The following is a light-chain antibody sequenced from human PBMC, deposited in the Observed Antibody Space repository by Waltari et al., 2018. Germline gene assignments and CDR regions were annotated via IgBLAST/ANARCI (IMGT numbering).Light chain of an antibody. CDR1: NSNMGTNH. Sequence: QSVLTQPPSVSAAPGQTVTISCSGSNSNMGTNHASWYRQVPGRPPKLLIYDNDSRPSGIPGRFSGSKSATSATLDITGLQTGDEAGYYCATWDSGPKAVVFGGGTRLTVL. CDR2: DND. CDR3: ATWDSGPKAVV. V-gene: IGLV1-51*01. J-gene: IGLJ2*01.